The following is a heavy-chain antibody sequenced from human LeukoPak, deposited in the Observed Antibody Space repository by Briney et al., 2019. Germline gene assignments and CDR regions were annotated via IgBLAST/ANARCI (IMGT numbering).Heavy chain of an antibody. Sequence: GGSLRPSCAASGFTFSSYSMNWVRQAPGKGLEWVSYISSSSSTIYYADSVKGRFTISRDNAKNSLYLQMNSLRAEDTAVYYCARFPMATIEEVDYWGQGTLVTVSS. V-gene: IGHV3-48*04. D-gene: IGHD5-24*01. CDR3: ARFPMATIEEVDY. CDR2: ISSSSSTI. CDR1: GFTFSSYS. J-gene: IGHJ4*02.